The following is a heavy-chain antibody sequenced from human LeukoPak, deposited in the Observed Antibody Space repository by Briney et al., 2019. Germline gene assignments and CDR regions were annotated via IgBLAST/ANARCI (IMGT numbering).Heavy chain of an antibody. CDR2: IYHSGST. CDR3: ARRQLRWFGEFDTFDY. D-gene: IGHD3-10*01. Sequence: PSETLSLTCAVSGGSISSNNWWSWVRQPPGKGLEWIGEIYHSGSTNYNPSLKSRVTILVNKSKNQFSLKLSSVTAADTAVYYCARRQLRWFGEFDTFDYWGQGTLVTVSS. J-gene: IGHJ4*02. V-gene: IGHV4-4*02. CDR1: GGSISSNNW.